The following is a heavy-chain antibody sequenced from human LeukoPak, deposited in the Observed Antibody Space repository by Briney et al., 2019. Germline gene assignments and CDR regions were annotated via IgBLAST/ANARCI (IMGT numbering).Heavy chain of an antibody. J-gene: IGHJ5*02. V-gene: IGHV4-34*01. D-gene: IGHD4-23*01. CDR1: GFTLSSYA. CDR2: INHSGST. CDR3: ARENSHNWFDP. Sequence: PGGSLRLSCAASGFTLSSYAMSWVRQAPGKGLEWIGEINHSGSTNYNPSLKSRVTISVDTSKNQFSLKLSSVTAADTAVYYCARENSHNWFDPWGQGTLVTVSS.